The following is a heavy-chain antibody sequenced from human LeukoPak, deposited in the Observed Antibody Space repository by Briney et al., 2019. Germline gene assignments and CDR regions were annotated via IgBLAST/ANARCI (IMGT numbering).Heavy chain of an antibody. Sequence: GRSLRLSYAASGFTFNNYVMSWVRQAPGKGLEWVSAMGGGGTTYYADYVKGRFTISRDNSKNTLYLQMNSLRAEDTAIYYCAKAGRPQAVAGWIDYWGQGTLVTVSS. V-gene: IGHV3-23*01. CDR3: AKAGRPQAVAGWIDY. CDR1: GFTFNNYV. D-gene: IGHD6-19*01. J-gene: IGHJ4*02. CDR2: MGGGGTT.